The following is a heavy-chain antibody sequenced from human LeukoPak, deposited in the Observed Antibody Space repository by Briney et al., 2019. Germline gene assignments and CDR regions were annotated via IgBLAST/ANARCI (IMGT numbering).Heavy chain of an antibody. D-gene: IGHD5-12*01. Sequence: SETLSLTCTVSGGSISSSSYYWGWIRQPPGKGLEWIGGIYYSGSTYYNPSLKSRVTISVDTSKNQFSLKLSSVTAADTAVYYCARDRYSGYDGFGAFDIWGQGTMVTVSS. J-gene: IGHJ3*02. CDR3: ARDRYSGYDGFGAFDI. CDR1: GGSISSSSYY. CDR2: IYYSGST. V-gene: IGHV4-39*02.